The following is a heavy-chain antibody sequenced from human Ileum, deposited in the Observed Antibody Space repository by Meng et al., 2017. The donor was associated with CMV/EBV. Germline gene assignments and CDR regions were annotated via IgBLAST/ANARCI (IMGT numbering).Heavy chain of an antibody. D-gene: IGHD6-19*01. CDR2: VNPNNGDT. V-gene: IGHV1-18*04. CDR1: GYVFANDL. CDR3: ARHGYYSTGWSF. J-gene: IGHJ4*02. Sequence: QVHMVQSGPEVRKPGAPIKVSCKTSGYVFANDLISWVRRAPGQGLECMGWVNPNNGDTKYAQKFQGRVAMTTDTSTSTAYMELRSLTSDDTAVYYCARHGYYSTGWSFWGQGTLVTVSS.